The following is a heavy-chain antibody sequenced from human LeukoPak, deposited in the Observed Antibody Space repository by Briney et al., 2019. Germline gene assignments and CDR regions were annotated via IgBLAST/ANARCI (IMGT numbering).Heavy chain of an antibody. CDR1: GGSISSYY. D-gene: IGHD5-24*01. CDR2: IYCSGNT. V-gene: IGHV4-59*01. Sequence: SETLSLTCTVSGGSISSYYWSWIRQPSGKGLEWIGYIYCSGNTNYNPSLKSRVTISVDTSKNQFSLNLNSVTAADTAVYYCARDGDGFNNWFDPWGQGTLVTVSS. J-gene: IGHJ5*02. CDR3: ARDGDGFNNWFDP.